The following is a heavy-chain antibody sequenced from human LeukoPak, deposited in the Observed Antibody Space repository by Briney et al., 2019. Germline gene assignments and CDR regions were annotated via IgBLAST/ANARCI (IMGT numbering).Heavy chain of an antibody. D-gene: IGHD3-22*01. V-gene: IGHV7-4-1*02. Sequence: ASVKVSCKASGYTFNNYAMNWVRQAPGQGPEWMGWINTNTGNPTYAQGFTGRFVFSVDTSVSTAYLQMNSLRAEDTAVYYCARAVVYYYDSSGYYSDAFDIWGQGTMVTVSS. CDR1: GYTFNNYA. J-gene: IGHJ3*02. CDR3: ARAVVYYYDSSGYYSDAFDI. CDR2: INTNTGNP.